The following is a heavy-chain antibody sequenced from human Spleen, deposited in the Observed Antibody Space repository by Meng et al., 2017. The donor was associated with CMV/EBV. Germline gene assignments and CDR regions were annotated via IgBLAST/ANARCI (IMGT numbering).Heavy chain of an antibody. CDR1: GFTFSNYW. J-gene: IGHJ4*02. V-gene: IGHV3-7*01. CDR2: IKQDGSEK. Sequence: GGSLRLSCAASGFTFSNYWMSWVRQTPGKGLEWLANIKQDGSEKYFVDSVKGRFTISRDNSKNTLYLQMNSLTTEDTATYYCARGELGKGSFWGQGTLVTVSS. D-gene: IGHD7-27*01. CDR3: ARGELGKGSF.